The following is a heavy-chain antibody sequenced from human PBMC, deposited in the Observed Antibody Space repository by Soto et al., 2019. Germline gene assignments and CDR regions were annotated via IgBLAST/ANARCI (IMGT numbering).Heavy chain of an antibody. CDR2: MNPNSGNT. CDR1: GYTFTSYD. CDR3: ARLNYYYDSSGYYTIWFDP. V-gene: IGHV1-8*01. J-gene: IGHJ5*02. D-gene: IGHD3-22*01. Sequence: ASVKVSCKASGYTFTSYDNNWVRQATGQGLEWMGWMNPNSGNTGYAQKFQGRVTMTRNTSISTAYMELSSLRSEDTAVYYCARLNYYYDSSGYYTIWFDPWGQGTLVTLSS.